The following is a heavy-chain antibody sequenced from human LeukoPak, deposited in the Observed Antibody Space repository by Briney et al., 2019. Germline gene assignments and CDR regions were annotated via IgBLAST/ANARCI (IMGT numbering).Heavy chain of an antibody. CDR2: IKQDESEK. D-gene: IGHD1-26*01. J-gene: IGHJ4*02. Sequence: GGSLRLSCAASGFTFSNYWMSWVRQAPGKGLEWVAHIKQDESEKYYVDSVKGRFTISRDNAKNSLYLQMNSLRAEDTAIYYCARDKIVGASKFDYWGQGTLVTVSS. CDR1: GFTFSNYW. V-gene: IGHV3-7*01. CDR3: ARDKIVGASKFDY.